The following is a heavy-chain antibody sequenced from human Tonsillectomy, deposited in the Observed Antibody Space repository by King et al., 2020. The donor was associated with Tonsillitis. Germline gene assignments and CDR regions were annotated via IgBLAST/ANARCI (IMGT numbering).Heavy chain of an antibody. V-gene: IGHV5-51*03. D-gene: IGHD3-16*01. CDR3: ARLEGGSPYYYYYMDV. CDR2: THPGDSDT. J-gene: IGHJ6*03. CDR1: GYSFSTYW. Sequence: VQLVESGAEVKKPGDSLKISCRGTGYSFSTYWIGWVRQMPVKGLEWMGITHPGDSDTRYSPSFQGQVTISADKSIDTAYMQWSSLKASDTAIYYCARLEGGSPYYYYYMDVWGKGTTVTVSS.